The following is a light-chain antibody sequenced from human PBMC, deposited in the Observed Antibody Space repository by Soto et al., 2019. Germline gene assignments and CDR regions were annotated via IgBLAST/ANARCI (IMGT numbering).Light chain of an antibody. CDR1: QSVGNSF. J-gene: IGKJ1*01. CDR2: DTS. Sequence: EVVLTQSPGTLSLSPVGRSTLSCMASQSVGNSFVAWYQQKPGQPPRLLIYDTSKRATGIPDRFSGSVSGTDFTLSISRVEPEDFAVYYCQQYGSLSWKCGQGTKGDIK. CDR3: QQYGSLSWK. V-gene: IGKV3-20*01.